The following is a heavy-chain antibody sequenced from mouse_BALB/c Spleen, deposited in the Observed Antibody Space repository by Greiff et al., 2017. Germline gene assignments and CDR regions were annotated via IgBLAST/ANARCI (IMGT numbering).Heavy chain of an antibody. CDR1: GFTFSSYG. V-gene: IGHV5-6*01. CDR2: ISSGGSYT. CDR3: ARWGYLDYFDY. J-gene: IGHJ2*01. D-gene: IGHD3-1*01. Sequence: DVHLVESGGDLVKPGGSLKLSCAASGFTFSSYGMSWVRQTPDKRLEWVATISSGGSYTYYPDSVKGRFTISRDNAKNTLYLQMSSLKSEDTAMYYCARWGYLDYFDYWGQGTTLTVSS.